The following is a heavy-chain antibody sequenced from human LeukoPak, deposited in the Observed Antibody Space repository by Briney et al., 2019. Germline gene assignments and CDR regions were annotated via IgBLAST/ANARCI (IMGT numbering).Heavy chain of an antibody. CDR2: INSDGSST. J-gene: IGHJ4*02. Sequence: GGSLRLSCAASGFTFSRYWMHWVRQAPGKGLVWVSRINSDGSSTSYEDSVKGRFTISRDNAKNTLYLQMNSLRAEDTAVYYCAREAAAGHFDYWGQGALVTVSS. D-gene: IGHD6-13*01. CDR3: AREAAAGHFDY. CDR1: GFTFSRYW. V-gene: IGHV3-74*01.